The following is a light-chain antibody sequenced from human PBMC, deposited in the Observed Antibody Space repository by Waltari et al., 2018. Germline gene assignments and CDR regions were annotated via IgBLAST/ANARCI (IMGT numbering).Light chain of an antibody. Sequence: DIQMTQSPSSLSASVGDRVTITCRASQNLRSYLNWYQQKPGKAPNLLIDAASNLQSGIPSRFSGGGSGTDFTLTISSLQPEDSATYYCQQSYSSPPHTFGQGTKLEIK. CDR3: QQSYSSPPHT. J-gene: IGKJ2*01. V-gene: IGKV1-39*01. CDR2: AAS. CDR1: QNLRSY.